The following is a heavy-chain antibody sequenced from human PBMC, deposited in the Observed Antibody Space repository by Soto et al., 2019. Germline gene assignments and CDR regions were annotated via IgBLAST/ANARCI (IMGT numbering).Heavy chain of an antibody. CDR3: ARYVNPFDTAVWFDP. V-gene: IGHV4-59*01. J-gene: IGHJ5*02. Sequence: QVQLQESGPGLVKPSETLSLTCTVSGGSTRNYFWSWIRQPPGKGLEWIGCIYYSGTTNYNSSLKSRVTISIDTSKNQSSLRLRSVTAADTAVYYCARYVNPFDTAVWFDPWGQGTLVTVSS. CDR1: GGSTRNYF. CDR2: IYYSGTT. D-gene: IGHD3-16*01.